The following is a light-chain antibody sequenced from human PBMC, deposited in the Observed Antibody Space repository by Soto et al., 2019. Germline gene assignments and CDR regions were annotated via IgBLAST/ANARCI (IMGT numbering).Light chain of an antibody. Sequence: EIVLTQSPGTLSLSPGERATLSCRASQSVSSSYLAWYQQKPGQAPRLLIYVASSRATGIPDRFSGSGSGTDFTLTISRLEPEDFAVYYCQQYGSPEYTFGQGTKLEIK. V-gene: IGKV3-20*01. CDR2: VAS. CDR1: QSVSSSY. CDR3: QQYGSPEYT. J-gene: IGKJ2*01.